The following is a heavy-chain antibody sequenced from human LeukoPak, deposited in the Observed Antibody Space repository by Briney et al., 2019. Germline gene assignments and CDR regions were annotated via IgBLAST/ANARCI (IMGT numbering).Heavy chain of an antibody. CDR1: GFTFTSYS. D-gene: IGHD2-21*01. CDR3: AKDAVAMNGLFDWFDP. J-gene: IGHJ5*02. CDR2: FSGGGGST. V-gene: IGHV3-23*01. Sequence: GGSLRLSCAASGFTFTSYSMNWVRQAPGKGLEWVSTFSGGGGSTYYADSVKGRFTISRDDSKSTLFLQMNSLRAEDTAMYFCAKDAVAMNGLFDWFDPWGQGTLVTVSS.